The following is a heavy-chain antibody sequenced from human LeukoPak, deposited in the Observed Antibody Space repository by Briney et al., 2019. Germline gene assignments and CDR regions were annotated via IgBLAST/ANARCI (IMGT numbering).Heavy chain of an antibody. CDR3: ARVPTGTIFGVTMKQYFDY. Sequence: LRLSCAASGFTFSDYYMSWIRQHPGKGLEWIGYIYYSGSTYYNPSLKSRVTISVDTSKNQFSPKLSSVTAADTAVYYCARVPTGTIFGVTMKQYFDYWGQGTLVTVSS. CDR1: GFTFSDYY. D-gene: IGHD3-3*01. V-gene: IGHV4-31*02. CDR2: IYYSGST. J-gene: IGHJ4*02.